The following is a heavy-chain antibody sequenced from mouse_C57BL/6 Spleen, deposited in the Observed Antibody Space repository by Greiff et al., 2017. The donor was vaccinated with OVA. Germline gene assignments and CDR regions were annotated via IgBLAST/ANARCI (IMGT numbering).Heavy chain of an antibody. D-gene: IGHD1-1*01. CDR2: IDPETGGT. Sequence: QVQLQQSGAELVRPGASVTLSCKASGYTFTDYEMHWVKQTPVHGLEWIGAIDPETGGTAYNQKFKGKAILTADKSSSTAYMELRSLTSEDSAVYYCTRSHYYGSSYFDYWGQGTTLTVSS. CDR3: TRSHYYGSSYFDY. J-gene: IGHJ2*01. V-gene: IGHV1-15*01. CDR1: GYTFTDYE.